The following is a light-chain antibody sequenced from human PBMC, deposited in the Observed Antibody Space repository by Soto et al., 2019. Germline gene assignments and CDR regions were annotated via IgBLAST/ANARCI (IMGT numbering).Light chain of an antibody. V-gene: IGKV1-39*01. CDR1: QSISTY. J-gene: IGKJ5*01. Sequence: DLPLTQSPSSLSASVGDRVTITCRAIQSISTYLSWYQHKPGTAPELLIYDASTLQTGVPSRFSGSGSGTDFTLTISSLQPEDIASYYCQQSFRVPITFGQGTRLEI. CDR2: DAS. CDR3: QQSFRVPIT.